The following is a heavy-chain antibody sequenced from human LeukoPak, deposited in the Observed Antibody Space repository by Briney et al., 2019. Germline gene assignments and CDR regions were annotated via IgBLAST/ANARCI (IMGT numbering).Heavy chain of an antibody. V-gene: IGHV3-74*01. D-gene: IGHD3-22*01. Sequence: GGSLRLSCAASGFTFSSYWMHWVRQAPGKGLVWVSRINTDGSSTTYVDSVKGRFTISRDNAKNTLYLQMNSLRAEDTAVYYCARMDSSGYTYFDYWGQGSLVTVSS. CDR2: INTDGSST. CDR1: GFTFSSYW. J-gene: IGHJ4*02. CDR3: ARMDSSGYTYFDY.